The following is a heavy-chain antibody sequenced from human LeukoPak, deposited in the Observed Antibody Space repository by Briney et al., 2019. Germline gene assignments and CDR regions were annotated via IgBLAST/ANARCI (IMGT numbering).Heavy chain of an antibody. CDR2: IYTSGST. CDR3: ARQYRPDPFDYYYGMDV. Sequence: SQTLSLTCTVSGGSISSGSYYWSWIRQPAWTGVEWIGRIYTSGSTNYNPSLKSRVTISVDTSKNQLSLKLSSVTAADTAVYYCARQYRPDPFDYYYGMDVWGQGTTVTVSS. J-gene: IGHJ6*02. D-gene: IGHD1-14*01. V-gene: IGHV4-61*02. CDR1: GGSISSGSYY.